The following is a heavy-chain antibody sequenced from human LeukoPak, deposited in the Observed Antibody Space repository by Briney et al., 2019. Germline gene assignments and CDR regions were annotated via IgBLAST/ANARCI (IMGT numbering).Heavy chain of an antibody. CDR1: GGSISSYY. Sequence: SETLSLTCTVSGGSISSYYWSWIRQPPGKGLEWIGYIYYSGSTNYNPSLKSRVTISVDTSKNQFSLKLTSVTAADTAVYYCARARYANAWYAFDIWGHGTMVTVSS. CDR3: ARARYANAWYAFDI. CDR2: IYYSGST. D-gene: IGHD2-2*01. V-gene: IGHV4-59*01. J-gene: IGHJ3*02.